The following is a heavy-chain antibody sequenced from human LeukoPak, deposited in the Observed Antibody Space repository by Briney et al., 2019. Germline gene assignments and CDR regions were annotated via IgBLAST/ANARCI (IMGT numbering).Heavy chain of an antibody. D-gene: IGHD4-17*01. CDR2: INHSGST. CDR3: ARGPYGDYSRYFQH. V-gene: IGHV4-34*01. CDR1: GGSFSGYY. Sequence: SETLSLTCAVYGGSFSGYYWNWIRQPPGKGLEWIGEINHSGSTNYNPSLKSRVTISVDTSKNQFSLKLSSVTAADTAVYYCARGPYGDYSRYFQHWGQGTLVTVSS. J-gene: IGHJ1*01.